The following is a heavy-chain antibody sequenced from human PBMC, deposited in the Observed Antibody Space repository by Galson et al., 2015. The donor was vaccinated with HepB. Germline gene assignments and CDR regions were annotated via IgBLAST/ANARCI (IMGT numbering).Heavy chain of an antibody. D-gene: IGHD2-8*01. V-gene: IGHV3-30-3*01. CDR2: ISYDGNNK. CDR3: ARGGDLVLMEYATDPYYYYMDV. CDR1: GFTFSSYA. Sequence: SLRLSCAASGFTFSSYAMHWVRQAPGKGLEWVAVISYDGNNKVYADSEKGRFTISRDNSKNTLSLQMNSLRAEDTAVYYCARGGDLVLMEYATDPYYYYMDVWGKGTTVTVSS. J-gene: IGHJ6*03.